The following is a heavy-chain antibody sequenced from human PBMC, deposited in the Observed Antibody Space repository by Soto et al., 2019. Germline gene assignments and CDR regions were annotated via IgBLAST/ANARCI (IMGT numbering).Heavy chain of an antibody. J-gene: IGHJ5*02. CDR2: IYYSGST. CDR3: ARQGAGAVAGSSWFDP. CDR1: GGSISSSSYY. V-gene: IGHV4-39*01. Sequence: ETLSLTCTVSGGSISSSSYYWGWIRQPPGKGLEWIGSIYYSGSTYYNPSLKSRVTISVDTSKNQFSLKLSSVTAADTAVYYCARQGAGAVAGSSWFDPWGQGTLVTVSS. D-gene: IGHD6-19*01.